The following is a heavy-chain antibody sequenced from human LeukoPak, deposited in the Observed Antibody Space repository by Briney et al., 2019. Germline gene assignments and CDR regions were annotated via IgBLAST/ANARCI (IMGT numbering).Heavy chain of an antibody. V-gene: IGHV3-74*01. CDR3: ATLEGTYYYDSSGYDDY. Sequence: GGSLRLSCAASGFTFSSYWMHWVRQAPGKGLVWVSRINSDGSSTSYADSVKGRFTISRDNAKNTLYLQMNSLRAEDTAVYYCATLEGTYYYDSSGYDDYWGQGTLVTVSS. CDR1: GFTFSSYW. D-gene: IGHD3-22*01. CDR2: INSDGSST. J-gene: IGHJ4*02.